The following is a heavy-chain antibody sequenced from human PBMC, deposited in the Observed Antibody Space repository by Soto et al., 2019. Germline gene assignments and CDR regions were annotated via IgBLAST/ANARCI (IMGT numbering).Heavy chain of an antibody. CDR3: ARVSSDSSGYYYFYHFDY. V-gene: IGHV1-18*01. CDR2: ISAYNGNT. CDR1: GYTFTSYG. J-gene: IGHJ4*02. Sequence: GASVKVSCKASGYTFTSYGISWVRQAPGQGLEWMGWISAYNGNTNYAQKLQGRVTMTTDTSTSIAYMELRSLRSDDTAVYYCARVSSDSSGYYYFYHFDYWGQGTLVTVSS. D-gene: IGHD3-22*01.